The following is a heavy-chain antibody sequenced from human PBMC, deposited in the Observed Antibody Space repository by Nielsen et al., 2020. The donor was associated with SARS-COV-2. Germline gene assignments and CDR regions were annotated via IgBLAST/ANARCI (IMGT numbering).Heavy chain of an antibody. CDR1: GFTFSSYW. V-gene: IGHV3-7*05. J-gene: IGHJ4*02. D-gene: IGHD3-10*01. CDR3: ARDGCFGAY. CDR2: IKQDGSEK. Sequence: GESLKISCAASGFTFSSYWMSWVRQAPGKGLEWVANIKQDGSEKYYVDSVKGRFTISRDNAKNSLYLQMNSLRAEDTAVYFCARDGCFGAYWGQGTLVTVSS.